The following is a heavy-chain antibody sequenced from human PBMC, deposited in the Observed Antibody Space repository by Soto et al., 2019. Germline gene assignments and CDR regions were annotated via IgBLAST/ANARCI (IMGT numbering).Heavy chain of an antibody. Sequence: EVQLVESGGGLVQPGGSLRLYCAASGFTFSRYWMHWVRQAPGKGLVWLSRIDIGGSTTYYADSVKGRFTISRDNDKDTVYLQMNSLRAEDTAVYYCASPYMYSSGLYFYGMDVWGQGTTVTVSS. CDR3: ASPYMYSSGLYFYGMDV. V-gene: IGHV3-74*01. CDR2: IDIGGSTT. J-gene: IGHJ6*02. CDR1: GFTFSRYW. D-gene: IGHD6-19*01.